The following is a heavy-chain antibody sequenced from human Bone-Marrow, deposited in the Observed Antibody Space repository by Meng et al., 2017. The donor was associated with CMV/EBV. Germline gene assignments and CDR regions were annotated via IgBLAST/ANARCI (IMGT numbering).Heavy chain of an antibody. D-gene: IGHD3-22*01. Sequence: VQLVQSGAEVEKPGASVQVSCKASGYTFTGYYMHWVRQAPGQGLEWMGWINPNSGGTNYAQKFQGWVTMTRDTSISTAYMELSRLRSDDTAVYYCAREMYYYDSSGHNWFDPWGQGTLVTVSS. CDR2: INPNSGGT. CDR3: AREMYYYDSSGHNWFDP. V-gene: IGHV1-2*04. J-gene: IGHJ5*02. CDR1: GYTFTGYY.